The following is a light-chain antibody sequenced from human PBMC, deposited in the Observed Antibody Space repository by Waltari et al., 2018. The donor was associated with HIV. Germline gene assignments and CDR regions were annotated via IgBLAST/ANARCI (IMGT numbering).Light chain of an antibody. CDR3: CSYAGRG. CDR1: SSDVGSYNL. CDR2: EGS. J-gene: IGLJ2*01. Sequence: QSALTQPASVSGSPGQSITISCTGSSSDVGSYNLVSWYQQHPGKAPKLMIYEGSKRPSGVSNRFSGSKSGNTASLTISGLQAEDEADYYCCSYAGRGFGGGTKLTVV. V-gene: IGLV2-23*01.